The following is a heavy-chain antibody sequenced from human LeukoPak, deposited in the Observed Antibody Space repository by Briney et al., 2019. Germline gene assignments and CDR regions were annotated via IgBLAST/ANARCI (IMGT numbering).Heavy chain of an antibody. J-gene: IGHJ4*02. CDR3: ARDPETYNWKGPHFDY. CDR1: GFTFSDYY. V-gene: IGHV3-11*04. Sequence: GGSLRLSCAASGFTFSDYYMSWIRQAPGKGLEWVSYMSSGGSTIYYADSVKGRFTISRDNSKNTLYLQMNSLRAEDTAVYYCARDPETYNWKGPHFDYWGQGTLVTVSS. CDR2: MSSGGSTI. D-gene: IGHD1-20*01.